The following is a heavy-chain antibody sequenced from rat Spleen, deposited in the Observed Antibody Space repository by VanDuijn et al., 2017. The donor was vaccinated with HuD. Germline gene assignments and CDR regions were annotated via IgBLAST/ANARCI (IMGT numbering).Heavy chain of an antibody. D-gene: IGHD4-3*01. J-gene: IGHJ2*01. Sequence: EVQLLESGGGLVQPGRSLKLSCAASGFAFSDYAMAWVRQAPGKGLEWVTTITNDGTSTYYRDSVKGRFSISRDNAKSALSLQMDSLRSEDTATYYCARHSGYDYWGQGVMVTVSS. CDR1: GFAFSDYA. CDR2: ITNDGTST. CDR3: ARHSGYDY. V-gene: IGHV5-7*01.